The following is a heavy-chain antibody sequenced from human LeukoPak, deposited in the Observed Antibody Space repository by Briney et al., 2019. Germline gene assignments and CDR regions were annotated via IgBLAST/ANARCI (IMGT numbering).Heavy chain of an antibody. D-gene: IGHD3-10*01. CDR1: GYTFTGYY. CDR2: INPNSGGT. CDR3: ARGVWFGELLTWFDP. V-gene: IGHV1-2*02. J-gene: IGHJ5*02. Sequence: GASVKVSCKASGYTFTGYYMHWVRQAPGQGLEWMGWINPNSGGTNYAQKFQGRVTMTRDTSISTAYMELSRLRSDDTAVYYCARGVWFGELLTWFDPWGQGTLVTVSS.